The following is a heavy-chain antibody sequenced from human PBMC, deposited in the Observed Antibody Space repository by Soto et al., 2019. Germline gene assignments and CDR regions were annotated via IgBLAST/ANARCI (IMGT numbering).Heavy chain of an antibody. CDR1: GPTFSSSA. CDR3: AARSDFRFYYSDMDV. J-gene: IGHJ6*02. V-gene: IGHV1-58*01. Sequence: QMQLVQSGPEVKKPGTSVKLSCKASGPTFSSSAVQWVRQSRGQRLEWIGWIVAGSGDTKYAQRFHERVTFSRDMSTDTAYMELSSLRSDDTGVYYCAARSDFRFYYSDMDVWGQGTTVTVSS. D-gene: IGHD3-3*01. CDR2: IVAGSGDT.